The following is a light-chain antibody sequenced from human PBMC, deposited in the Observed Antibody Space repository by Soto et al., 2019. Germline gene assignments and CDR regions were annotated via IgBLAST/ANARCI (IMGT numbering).Light chain of an antibody. J-gene: IGKJ2*01. Sequence: EIVLTQSPGTLSLSPGERATLSCRASQNVSSSYLAWYQQKPGQAPRLLIYGASRRATGIPDRFSGSGSGTDFTLTISRLEPEDFAVYYCQQYGSSVYTFGQGTKLEIK. CDR2: GAS. V-gene: IGKV3-20*01. CDR3: QQYGSSVYT. CDR1: QNVSSSY.